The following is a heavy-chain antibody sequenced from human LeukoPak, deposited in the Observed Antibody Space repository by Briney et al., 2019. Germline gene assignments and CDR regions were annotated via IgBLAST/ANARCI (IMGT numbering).Heavy chain of an antibody. J-gene: IGHJ5*02. CDR3: ARPRTGTLWFDP. V-gene: IGHV1-2*02. CDR1: GYTFTGYY. CDR2: INPNSGGT. Sequence: ASVKVSCKAPGYTFTGYYMHWVRQAPGQGLEWMGWINPNSGGTNYAQKFQGRVTMTRDTSISTAYTELSRLRSDDTAVYYCARPRTGTLWFDPWGQGTLVTVSS. D-gene: IGHD1-7*01.